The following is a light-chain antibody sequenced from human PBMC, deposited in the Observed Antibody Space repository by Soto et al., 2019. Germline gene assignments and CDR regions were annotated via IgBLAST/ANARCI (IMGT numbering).Light chain of an antibody. J-gene: IGLJ2*01. Sequence: QSVLTQPPSASGSPGQSVTISCTGTSSDVGAYNSVSWYQQHPGKVPRLMIYEVSKRPSGVPDRFSGSKSGNTASLTVSGLQAEDEADYYCSSHAGSINLVFGGGTKSPS. V-gene: IGLV2-8*01. CDR2: EVS. CDR3: SSHAGSINLV. CDR1: SSDVGAYNS.